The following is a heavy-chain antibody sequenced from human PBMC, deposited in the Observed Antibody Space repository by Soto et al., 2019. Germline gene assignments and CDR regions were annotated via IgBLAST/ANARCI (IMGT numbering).Heavy chain of an antibody. Sequence: EVQLVESGGGLVQPGGSLRLSCAASGFTFSSYSMHWVRQAPGKGLEYVSAISSNGGTTSYANSVKDRFTISRDNSKNMLFLQMGSLRAEDMAVYYCGGYSGDGIWSWGQGTLVTVSS. J-gene: IGHJ5*02. CDR3: GGYSGDGIWS. CDR1: GFTFSSYS. D-gene: IGHD1-26*01. CDR2: ISSNGGTT. V-gene: IGHV3-64*01.